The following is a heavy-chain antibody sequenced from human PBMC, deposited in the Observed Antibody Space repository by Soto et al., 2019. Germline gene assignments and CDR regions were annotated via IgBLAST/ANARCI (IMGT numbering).Heavy chain of an antibody. CDR1: GGSISSSSYY. D-gene: IGHD4-4*01. CDR2: IYYSGST. J-gene: IGHJ6*02. CDR3: ARLYSNYEYYYYYYYGMDV. V-gene: IGHV4-39*01. Sequence: SETLSLTCTVSGGSISSSSYYWGWIRQPPGKGLEWIGSIYYSGSTYYNPSLKSRVTISVDTSKNQFSLKLSSVTAADTAVYYCARLYSNYEYYYYYYYGMDVWGQGTTVTVSS.